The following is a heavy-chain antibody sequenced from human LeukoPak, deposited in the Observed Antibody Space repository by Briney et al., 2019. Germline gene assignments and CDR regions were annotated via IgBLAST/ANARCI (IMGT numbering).Heavy chain of an antibody. CDR2: INPNSGGT. CDR3: AGDRETRRIAAVGPHGS. Sequence: ASVKVSCKASGYTFTGYYMHWVRQAPGQGRDWMGWINPNSGGTNYAQKFQGRCTMTRDTSISTAYMDLSRLRSAEPAVYYCAGDRETRRIAAVGPHGSWGEGTLVTASS. D-gene: IGHD6-13*01. J-gene: IGHJ5*02. V-gene: IGHV1-2*02. CDR1: GYTFTGYY.